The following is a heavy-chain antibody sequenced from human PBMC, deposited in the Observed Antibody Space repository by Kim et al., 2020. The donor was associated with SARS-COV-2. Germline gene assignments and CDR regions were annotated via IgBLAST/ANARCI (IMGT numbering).Heavy chain of an antibody. D-gene: IGHD1-26*01. CDR3: ARGEYLYSGSYYLFDY. Sequence: SVKGRFTISRDDSKNSLYLQMNSLKTEDTAVYYCARGEYLYSGSYYLFDYWGQGTLVTVSS. J-gene: IGHJ4*02. V-gene: IGHV3-72*01.